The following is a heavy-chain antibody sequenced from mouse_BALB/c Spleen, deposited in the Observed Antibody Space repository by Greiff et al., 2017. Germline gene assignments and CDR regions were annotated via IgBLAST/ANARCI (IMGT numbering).Heavy chain of an antibody. Sequence: EVQRVESGGGLVKPGGSLKLSCAASGFAFSSYDMSWVRQTPEKRLEWVAYISSGGGSTYYPDTVKGRFTISRDNAKNTLYLQMSSLKSEDTAMYYCARHVSIFYYGNYVSYYFDYWGQGTTLTVSS. CDR1: GFAFSSYD. CDR2: ISSGGGST. J-gene: IGHJ2*01. V-gene: IGHV5-12-1*01. CDR3: ARHVSIFYYGNYVSYYFDY. D-gene: IGHD2-1*01.